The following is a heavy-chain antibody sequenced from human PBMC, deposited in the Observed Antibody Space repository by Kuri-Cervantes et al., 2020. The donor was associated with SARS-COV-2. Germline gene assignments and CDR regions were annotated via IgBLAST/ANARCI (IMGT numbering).Heavy chain of an antibody. J-gene: IGHJ3*02. Sequence: SLKISCVASGFTLNSYSMNWVRQAPGKGLEWVSGISWNSGSIGYADSVKGRFTISRDNAKNSLYLQMNSLRAEETAVYYCARAGFYGDGGAFVIWGQGTMVNVSS. D-gene: IGHD4-17*01. V-gene: IGHV3-9*01. CDR2: ISWNSGSI. CDR1: GFTLNSYS. CDR3: ARAGFYGDGGAFVI.